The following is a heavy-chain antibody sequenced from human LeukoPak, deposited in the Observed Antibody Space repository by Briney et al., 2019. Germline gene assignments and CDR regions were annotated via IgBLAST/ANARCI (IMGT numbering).Heavy chain of an antibody. V-gene: IGHV5-51*01. CDR1: GYSFTSYW. CDR3: ARRERSLWFGELLAVGAFDI. Sequence: GESLKISCKGSGYSFTSYWIGWVRQIPGKGLEWMGIIYPGDSDTRYTPSFQGQVNISADKSISTAYLKWRSLKASDTAMYYCARRERSLWFGELLAVGAFDIWGQGTMVTVSS. D-gene: IGHD3-10*01. CDR2: IYPGDSDT. J-gene: IGHJ3*02.